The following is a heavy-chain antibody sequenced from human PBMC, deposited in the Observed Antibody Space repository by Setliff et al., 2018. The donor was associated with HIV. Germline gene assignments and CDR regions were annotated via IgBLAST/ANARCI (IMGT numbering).Heavy chain of an antibody. CDR1: GYSFTSYW. CDR2: IYPADSDT. J-gene: IGHJ6*03. V-gene: IGHV5-51*01. D-gene: IGHD3-22*01. CDR3: ARHLDGFYDSSGIYYYMDV. Sequence: GESLKISCKGSGYSFTSYWIGWVRQMPGKGLEWMGLIYPADSDTRYSPSFQGQVTISADKSISTAYLQWSSLKASDTAMYYCARHLDGFYDSSGIYYYMDVWGKGTTVTVSS.